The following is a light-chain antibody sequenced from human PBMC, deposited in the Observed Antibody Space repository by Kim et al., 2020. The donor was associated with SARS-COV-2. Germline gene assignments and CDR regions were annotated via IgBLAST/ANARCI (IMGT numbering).Light chain of an antibody. CDR2: ADN. CDR3: GTWDTSLSAGV. CDR1: SSNLGNYD. J-gene: IGLJ2*01. V-gene: IGLV1-51*01. Sequence: GQKVTSSCSGSSSNLGNYDVSWDQQLPGTAPKLLIYADNKRPSGIPDRFSGSKSGTSATLGITGLQTGDEADYYCGTWDTSLSAGVLGVGTQLTVL.